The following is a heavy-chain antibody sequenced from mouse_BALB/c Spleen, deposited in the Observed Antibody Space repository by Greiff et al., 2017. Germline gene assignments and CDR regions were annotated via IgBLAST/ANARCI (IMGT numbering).Heavy chain of an antibody. V-gene: IGHV1S29*02. CDR3: ARRSLYDGYYPFAY. J-gene: IGHJ3*01. CDR1: GYTFTDYN. CDR2: IYPYNGGT. D-gene: IGHD2-3*01. Sequence: EVQVVESGPELVKPGASVKISCKASGYTFTDYNMHWVKQSHGKSLEWIGYIYPYNGGTGYNQKFKSKATLTVDNSSSTAYMELRSLTSEDSAVYYCARRSLYDGYYPFAYWGQGTLVTVSA.